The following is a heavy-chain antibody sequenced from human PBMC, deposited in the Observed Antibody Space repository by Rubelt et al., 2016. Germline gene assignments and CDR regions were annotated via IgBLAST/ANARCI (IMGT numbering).Heavy chain of an antibody. V-gene: IGHV1-2*06. J-gene: IGHJ4*02. CDR3: AREAPMAGSCVDY. Sequence: QVQLVQSVSELRKPGASVKVSCKASGYTFTGYYIHWVRQAPGQGLEWMGRISSSSGVTNYAQKFQGRVTMTRDTSISTAYMELSGLRSDDTAVYYCAREAPMAGSCVDYWGQGTPVTVSS. CDR1: GYTFTGYY. CDR2: ISSSSGVT. D-gene: IGHD6-19*01.